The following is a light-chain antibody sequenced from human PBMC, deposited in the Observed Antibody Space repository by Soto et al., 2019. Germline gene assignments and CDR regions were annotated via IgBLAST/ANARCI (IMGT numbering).Light chain of an antibody. CDR3: LQYNDWPPRYT. Sequence: EIVLTQSPATLSVSPGERATLSCRASQSISRNLAWYQQKPGQAPTVLIYDASTRATGIPATFSGSGSGTDFTLTISSLQSEDVAVYYCLQYNDWPPRYTFGQGTKLEIK. CDR1: QSISRN. J-gene: IGKJ2*01. V-gene: IGKV3-15*01. CDR2: DAS.